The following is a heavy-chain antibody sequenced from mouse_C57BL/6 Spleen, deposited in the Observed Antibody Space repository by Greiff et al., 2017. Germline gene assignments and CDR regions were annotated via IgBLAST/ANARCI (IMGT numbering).Heavy chain of an antibody. V-gene: IGHV5-16*01. CDR2: INYDGSST. J-gene: IGHJ4*01. D-gene: IGHD1-1*01. CDR3: ASELRGYAMDY. CDR1: GFTFSDYY. Sequence: EVKLVESEGGLVQPGSSMKFSCTASGFTFSDYYMAWVRQVPEKGLEWVANINYDGSSTYYLDSLKSRFIISKDNAKNILYLQMSSLKSEDTAKYSCASELRGYAMDYWGQGTSVTVSS.